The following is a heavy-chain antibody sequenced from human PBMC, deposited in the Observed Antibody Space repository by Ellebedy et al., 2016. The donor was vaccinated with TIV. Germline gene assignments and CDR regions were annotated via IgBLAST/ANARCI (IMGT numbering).Heavy chain of an antibody. CDR1: GYTFTNYY. Sequence: AASVKVSCKTSGYTFTNYYIQWVRQPSGQGLEWMGVINPGGGDTTYAQKFQGRVTMTRDTSTSTVYMGLNSLRSEDTAVYYCVRGGIGWPFWGQGTLVTVSS. D-gene: IGHD6-19*01. V-gene: IGHV1-46*01. J-gene: IGHJ4*02. CDR3: VRGGIGWPF. CDR2: INPGGGDT.